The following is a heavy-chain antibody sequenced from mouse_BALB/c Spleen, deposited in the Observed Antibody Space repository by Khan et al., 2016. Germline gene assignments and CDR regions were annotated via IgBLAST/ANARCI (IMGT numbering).Heavy chain of an antibody. CDR1: GFSLTSNG. CDR2: IWSGGST. V-gene: IGHV2-2*01. CDR3: ARKGGYFDYDFALDY. D-gene: IGHD2-4*01. J-gene: IGHJ4*01. Sequence: QVQLKQSGPGLVQPSQSLSITCTVSGFSLTSNGVHWVRQSPGKGLEWLGVIWSGGSTDYNAAFISRLSISKDNSKSQVFFKMNSLQADDTAIYYCARKGGYFDYDFALDYWGQGTSVTVSS.